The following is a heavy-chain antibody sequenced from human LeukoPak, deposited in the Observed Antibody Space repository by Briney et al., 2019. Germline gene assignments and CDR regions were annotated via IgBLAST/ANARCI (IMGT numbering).Heavy chain of an antibody. V-gene: IGHV4-38-2*02. D-gene: IGHD1-26*01. Sequence: SETLSLTCTVSGYSIGSGYYWGWIRPPPGKGLEWIGSLYHSGRTYYTPPLNSRVTISVDTSKNQFSLKLSSVTAADTAVYYCARSGSTGSYPYWGQGTLVTVSS. CDR2: LYHSGRT. J-gene: IGHJ4*02. CDR1: GYSIGSGYY. CDR3: ARSGSTGSYPY.